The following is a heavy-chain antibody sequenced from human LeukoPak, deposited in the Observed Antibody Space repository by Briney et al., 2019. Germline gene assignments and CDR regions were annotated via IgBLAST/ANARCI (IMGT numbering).Heavy chain of an antibody. J-gene: IGHJ6*02. Sequence: GRSLRLSCAASGFTFDDYAMHWVRQAPGKGLEWVSGISWNSGSIGYADSVKGRFTISRDNAKNSLYLQMNSLRAEDTALYYCAQGRLGYYYYGMDVWGQGTTVTVSS. CDR3: AQGRLGYYYYGMDV. D-gene: IGHD6-19*01. CDR2: ISWNSGSI. V-gene: IGHV3-9*01. CDR1: GFTFDDYA.